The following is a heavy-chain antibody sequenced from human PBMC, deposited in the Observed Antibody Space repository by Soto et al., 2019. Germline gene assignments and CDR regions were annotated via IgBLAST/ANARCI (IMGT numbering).Heavy chain of an antibody. J-gene: IGHJ4*02. CDR1: GGSISSGGYY. CDR2: IYYSGST. D-gene: IGHD2-2*01. V-gene: IGHV4-31*03. Sequence: QVQLQESGPGLVKPSQTLSLTCTVSGGSISSGGYYWSWIRQHPGKGLEWIGYIYYSGSTYYNPSLKSRVTISVDTSKNQFSLKLSSVTAADTAVYYCARYCSSTSCYVWYDYWGQGTLVTVFS. CDR3: ARYCSSTSCYVWYDY.